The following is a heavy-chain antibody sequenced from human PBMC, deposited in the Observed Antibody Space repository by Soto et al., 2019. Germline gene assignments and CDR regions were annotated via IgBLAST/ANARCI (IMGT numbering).Heavy chain of an antibody. J-gene: IGHJ6*02. CDR1: GFTFSSYA. CDR2: ISGSGGST. CDR3: ARGGAARPDYGGNSGGMDV. Sequence: EVQLLESGGGLVQPGGSLRLSCAASGFTFSSYAMSWVRQAPGKGLEWVSAISGSGGSTYYADSVKGRFTISRDNSKNTLYLQMNSLRAEDTAVYYCARGGAARPDYGGNSGGMDVWGQGTTVTVSS. D-gene: IGHD4-17*01. V-gene: IGHV3-23*01.